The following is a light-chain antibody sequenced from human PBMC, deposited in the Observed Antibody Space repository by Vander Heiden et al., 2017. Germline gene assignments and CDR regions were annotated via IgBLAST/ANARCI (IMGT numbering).Light chain of an antibody. CDR2: WAS. CDR1: QSVLSSSNNKNY. J-gene: IGKJ1*01. CDR3: QQYYSRFRR. V-gene: IGKV4-1*01. Sequence: DIVMTQSPDSLAVPLGERATINCKSSQSVLSSSNNKNYLAWYQQKPGQPPKLLIYWASTRESGVPDRFSGSGSGTDFTLTISSLQAEDVAVYYCQQYYSRFRRFGQGTKVEFK.